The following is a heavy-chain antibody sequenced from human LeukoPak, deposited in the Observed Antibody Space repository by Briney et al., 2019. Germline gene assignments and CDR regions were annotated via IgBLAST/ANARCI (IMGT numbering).Heavy chain of an antibody. CDR2: ISAYNGNT. CDR1: GYTFTSYG. D-gene: IGHD6-19*01. V-gene: IGHV1-18*01. Sequence: ASVKVSCKASGYTFTSYGISWVRQAPGQGLESMGWISAYNGNTNYAQKLQGRVTMTTDTSTSTAYMELRSLRSDDTAVYYCARVVSSGWFITSGEWFDPWGQGTLVTVSS. CDR3: ARVVSSGWFITSGEWFDP. J-gene: IGHJ5*02.